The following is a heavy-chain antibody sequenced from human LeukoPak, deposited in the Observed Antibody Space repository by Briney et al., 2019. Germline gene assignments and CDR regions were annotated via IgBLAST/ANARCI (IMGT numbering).Heavy chain of an antibody. CDR3: ARALDIVATIDSWGFDY. CDR2: IYYSGST. V-gene: IGHV4-59*11. Sequence: SETLSLTCAVYGGSFTKHQWSWIRQPPGKGLEWIGYIYYSGSTNYNPSLKSRVTISVDTSKNQFSLKLSSVTAADTAVYYCARALDIVATIDSWGFDYWGQGTLVTVSS. CDR1: GGSFTKHQ. J-gene: IGHJ4*02. D-gene: IGHD5-12*01.